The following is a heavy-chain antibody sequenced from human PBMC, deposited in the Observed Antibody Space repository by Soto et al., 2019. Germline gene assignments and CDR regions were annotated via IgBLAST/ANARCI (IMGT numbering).Heavy chain of an antibody. J-gene: IGHJ6*02. CDR1: GYTFTSYY. V-gene: IGHV1-46*01. CDR2: INPSGGST. Sequence: ASVKVSCKASGYTFTSYYMHWVRQAPGQGLEWMGIINPSGGSTSYAQKFQGRVTRTRDTSTSTGYMELSSLRSEDTAVYYCARDWQGEFGGVIAKNHNYYYYGMDVWGQGTTVTVSS. D-gene: IGHD3-16*02. CDR3: ARDWQGEFGGVIAKNHNYYYYGMDV.